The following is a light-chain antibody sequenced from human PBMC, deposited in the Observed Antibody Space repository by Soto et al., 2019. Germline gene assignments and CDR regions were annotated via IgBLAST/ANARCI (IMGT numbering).Light chain of an antibody. Sequence: NFMLTQPHSVSESPGKTLTISCTRSSGSIASNDVQWYQQRPGSAPTTVIYENNQRPSGVPDRFSGSTDGSSNSASLTISGLQTEDEADYYCQSYDSSTVVFGGGTQLTVL. V-gene: IGLV6-57*04. J-gene: IGLJ2*01. CDR1: SGSIASND. CDR2: ENN. CDR3: QSYDSSTVV.